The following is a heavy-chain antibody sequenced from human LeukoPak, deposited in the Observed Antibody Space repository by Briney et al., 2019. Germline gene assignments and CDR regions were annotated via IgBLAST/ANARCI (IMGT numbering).Heavy chain of an antibody. CDR3: ARFAVTTAGDY. CDR2: ITGDGSGA. J-gene: IGHJ4*02. V-gene: IGHV3-74*01. Sequence: GGSLRLSCAASGFTFSGYEMNWVRQAPGKGLVWVSRITGDGSGANYADSVKGRFTISRDNAKNTLYLQMNSLRAEDTAVYYCARFAVTTAGDYWGQGTLVTVSS. CDR1: GFTFSGYE. D-gene: IGHD1-1*01.